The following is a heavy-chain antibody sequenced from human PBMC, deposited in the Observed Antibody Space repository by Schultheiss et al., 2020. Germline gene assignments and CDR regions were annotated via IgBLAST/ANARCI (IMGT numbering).Heavy chain of an antibody. D-gene: IGHD6-19*01. Sequence: SETLSLTCAVYGGSFSGYYWSWIRQPPGKGLEWIGEINHSGSTNYNPSLKSRVTISVDTSKGQFSLELSSVTAADTAVYYCARNSGWYDYWGQGTLVTVSS. CDR2: INHSGST. CDR3: ARNSGWYDY. V-gene: IGHV4-34*01. J-gene: IGHJ4*02. CDR1: GGSFSGYY.